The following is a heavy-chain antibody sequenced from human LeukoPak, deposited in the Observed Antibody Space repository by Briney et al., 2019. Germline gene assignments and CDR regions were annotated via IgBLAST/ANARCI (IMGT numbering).Heavy chain of an antibody. Sequence: SETLSLTCTVSGASISGSGYYWGWIRQPPGKGLEWIGSIYSSGSTYYNASLQSRVTISIETSKNQFSLKLSSVTAADTAVYYCARVGLVPAASHRYYYMDVWGKGTTVTVSS. CDR3: ARVGLVPAASHRYYYMDV. D-gene: IGHD2-2*01. CDR2: IYSSGST. J-gene: IGHJ6*03. CDR1: GASISGSGYY. V-gene: IGHV4-39*07.